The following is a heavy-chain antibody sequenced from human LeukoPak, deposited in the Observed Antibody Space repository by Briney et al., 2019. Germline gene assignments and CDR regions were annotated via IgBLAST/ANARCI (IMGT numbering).Heavy chain of an antibody. D-gene: IGHD3-10*01. CDR2: INPNSGGT. CDR3: ARDGGRLWFGELLYGMDV. CDR1: GYTFTGYY. J-gene: IGHJ6*02. Sequence: ASVKVSCKASGYTFTGYYMHWVRQAPGQGLEWMGWINPNSGGTNYAQKFQGRVTMTRDTSISTAYMELSRLRSDDTAVYCCARDGGRLWFGELLYGMDVWGQGTTVTVSS. V-gene: IGHV1-2*02.